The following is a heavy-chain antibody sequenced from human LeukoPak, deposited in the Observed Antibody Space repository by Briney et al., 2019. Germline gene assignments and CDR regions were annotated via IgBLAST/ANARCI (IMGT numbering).Heavy chain of an antibody. Sequence: SETLSLTCAVYGGSFSGYYWSRIRQPPGKGLEWIGEINHSGSTNYNPSLKSRVTISVDTSKNQFSLKLSSVTAADTAVYYCASQRKGGYSYGPDYWGQGTLVTVSS. J-gene: IGHJ4*02. V-gene: IGHV4-34*01. D-gene: IGHD5-18*01. CDR3: ASQRKGGYSYGPDY. CDR2: INHSGST. CDR1: GGSFSGYY.